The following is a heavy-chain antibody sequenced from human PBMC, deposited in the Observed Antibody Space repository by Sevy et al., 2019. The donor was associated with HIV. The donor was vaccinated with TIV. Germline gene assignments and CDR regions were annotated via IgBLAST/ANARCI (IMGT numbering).Heavy chain of an antibody. V-gene: IGHV3-48*03. CDR2: ISSSGSTI. D-gene: IGHD2-2*02. CDR1: GFTFSSYE. J-gene: IGHJ6*02. CDR3: ARVLGCSSTSCYIPSYYYYGMDV. Sequence: GGSLRLSCAASGFTFSSYEMNWVRQAPGKGLKWVSYISSSGSTIYYADSVKGRFTISRDNAKNSLYLQMNSLRAEDTAVYYCARVLGCSSTSCYIPSYYYYGMDVWGQGTTVTVSS.